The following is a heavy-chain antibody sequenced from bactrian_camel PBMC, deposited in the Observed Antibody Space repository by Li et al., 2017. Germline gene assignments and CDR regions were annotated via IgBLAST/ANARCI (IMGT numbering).Heavy chain of an antibody. Sequence: QLVESGGGSVQSAGSLRLSCVSSKPIRGSRMGWFRQAPGKEREGVARIYTGSGNTYYADSVKGRFTITRDNAKKTMSLQMESLKPEDTAMYYCAASRYAWVCALSPPWRVDDYQYWGEGTQVTVS. CDR3: AASRYAWVCALSPPWRVDDYQY. D-gene: IGHD1*01. CDR1: KPIRGSR. J-gene: IGHJ4*01. CDR2: IYTGSGNT. V-gene: IGHV3S1*01.